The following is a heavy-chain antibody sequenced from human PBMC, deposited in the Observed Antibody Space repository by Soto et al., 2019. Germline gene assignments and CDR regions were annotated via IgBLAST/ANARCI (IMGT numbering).Heavy chain of an antibody. V-gene: IGHV4-39*02. CDR3: ARDPQDMITFRWFDP. CDR2: IYYSGST. J-gene: IGHJ5*02. Sequence: QLQLQESGPGLVKPSETLSLTCTVSGGSISSSRYYWGWIRQPPGKGLEWIWSIYYSGSTYYSPSLKSRVTITVDTPKNRLSLKLSSVTAADTAVYYCARDPQDMITFRWFDPWGQGTLVTVSS. D-gene: IGHD3-16*01. CDR1: GGSISSSRYY.